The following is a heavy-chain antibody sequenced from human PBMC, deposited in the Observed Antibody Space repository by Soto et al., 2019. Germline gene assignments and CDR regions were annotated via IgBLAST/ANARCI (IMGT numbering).Heavy chain of an antibody. D-gene: IGHD2-21*02. CDR3: ARFRLNPDFGGNSHYFDY. V-gene: IGHV4-39*01. Sequence: SETLSLTCTVSGGSISSSSYYWGWIRQPPGKGLEWIGSIYYSGSTYYNPSLKSRVTISVDTSKNQFSLKLSSVTAADTAVYYCARFRLNPDFGGNSHYFDYWGQGALVTVSS. CDR2: IYYSGST. J-gene: IGHJ4*02. CDR1: GGSISSSSYY.